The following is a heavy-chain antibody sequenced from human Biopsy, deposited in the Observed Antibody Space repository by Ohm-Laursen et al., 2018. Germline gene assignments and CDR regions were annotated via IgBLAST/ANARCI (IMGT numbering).Heavy chain of an antibody. Sequence: GTLSLTCIVSGGSISSYYWNWIRQPPGKGLEWIGYIYYSGTTDYSPSLKSRVTISIDNSKNQFFLKLSSVTAEDTAVYYCARDDAVTVIRGLYYWGQGALVTVSS. CDR1: GGSISSYY. CDR3: ARDDAVTVIRGLYY. CDR2: IYYSGTT. J-gene: IGHJ4*02. D-gene: IGHD2-21*02. V-gene: IGHV4-59*01.